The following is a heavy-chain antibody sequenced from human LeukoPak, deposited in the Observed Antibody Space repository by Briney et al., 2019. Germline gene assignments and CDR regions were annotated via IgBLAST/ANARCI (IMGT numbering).Heavy chain of an antibody. D-gene: IGHD2-2*01. CDR3: ARDGHVVVPALPGY. J-gene: IGHJ4*02. V-gene: IGHV1-18*01. Sequence: ASVKVSCKASGYTFTSYGISWVRQAPGQGLEWMGWISAYNGNTNYAQKLQGRVTMNTDTSTSTAYMELRSLRSDDTAVYYCARDGHVVVPALPGYWGQGTLVTVSS. CDR2: ISAYNGNT. CDR1: GYTFTSYG.